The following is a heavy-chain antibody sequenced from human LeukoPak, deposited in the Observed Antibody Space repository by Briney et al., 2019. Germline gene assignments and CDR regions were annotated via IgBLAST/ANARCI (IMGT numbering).Heavy chain of an antibody. CDR1: GGSISGGGYY. V-gene: IGHV4-31*03. D-gene: IGHD3-22*01. J-gene: IGHJ4*02. Sequence: SQTLSLTCTVSGGSISGGGYYWNWIRQHPGEGLEWIGHINYSGYSNYNPFLRSRVTMSVDTSRNRFSLKLTSVSAADTAVYYCVREVLSMIEVGYFDSWGQGTLVTVSS. CDR2: INYSGYS. CDR3: VREVLSMIEVGYFDS.